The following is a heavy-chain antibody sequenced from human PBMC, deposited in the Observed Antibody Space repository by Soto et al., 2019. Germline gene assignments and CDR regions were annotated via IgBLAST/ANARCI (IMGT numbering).Heavy chain of an antibody. J-gene: IGHJ4*02. CDR1: GFLFRNYA. CDR3: ARDPYGGYIFDS. D-gene: IGHD5-12*01. V-gene: IGHV3-30-3*01. CDR2: ISFDGANI. Sequence: QVQLVESGGGVVQPGTSLRLSCAASGFLFRNYAMHWVRQSPAKGLEWLAVISFDGANIFYAGAAKGRFTISRENSKQTLYLQLDSLRPEDTGVYFCARDPYGGYIFDSWGQGTQVTLSS.